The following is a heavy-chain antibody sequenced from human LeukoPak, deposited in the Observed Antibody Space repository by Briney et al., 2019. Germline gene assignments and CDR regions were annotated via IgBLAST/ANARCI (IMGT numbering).Heavy chain of an antibody. V-gene: IGHV4-4*07. J-gene: IGHJ5*02. D-gene: IGHD4-23*01. CDR1: GGSISSYY. CDR2: IYTSGST. Sequence: SETLSLTCTVSGGSISSYYWSWIRQPAGKGLEWIGRIYTSGSTNYNPSLKSRVTMSVDTSKNQFSLKLSSVTAADTALYYCARAPTTVVTPDWFDPWGQGTLVTVSS. CDR3: ARAPTTVVTPDWFDP.